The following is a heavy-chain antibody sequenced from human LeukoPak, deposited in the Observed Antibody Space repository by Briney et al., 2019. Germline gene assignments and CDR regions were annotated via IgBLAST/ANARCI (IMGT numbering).Heavy chain of an antibody. J-gene: IGHJ6*03. V-gene: IGHV3-15*01. CDR2: IKSKTDGGTT. CDR1: GFTFSNAW. D-gene: IGHD2-2*02. Sequence: GSLRLSCAASGFTFSNAWMSWVRQAPGKGLEWVGRIKSKTDGGTTDYAAPVKGRFTISRDDSKNTLYLQMNSLKTEGTAVYYCTTARGCSSTSCYTQAYYYYYYYMDVWGKGTTVTVSS. CDR3: TTARGCSSTSCYTQAYYYYYYYMDV.